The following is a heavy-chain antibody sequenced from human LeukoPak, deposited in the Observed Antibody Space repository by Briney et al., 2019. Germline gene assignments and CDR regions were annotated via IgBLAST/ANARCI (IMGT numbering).Heavy chain of an antibody. CDR2: ISAYNGNT. Sequence: GASVKVSCKASGYTFTSYGISWVRQPPGQGLEWMGWISAYNGNTNNAQKLQGRVTMTTDTSTSTAYMELRSLRSDDTAVCYCARDKSASLIVVVTRGPFDPWGQGTLVTVSS. D-gene: IGHD3-22*01. J-gene: IGHJ5*02. CDR1: GYTFTSYG. V-gene: IGHV1-18*01. CDR3: ARDKSASLIVVVTRGPFDP.